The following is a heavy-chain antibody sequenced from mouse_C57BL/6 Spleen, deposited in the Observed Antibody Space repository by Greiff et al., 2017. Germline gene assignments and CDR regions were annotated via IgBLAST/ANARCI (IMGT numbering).Heavy chain of an antibody. V-gene: IGHV5-6*01. CDR1: GFTFSSYG. J-gene: IGHJ2*01. Sequence: EVQRVESGGDLVKPGGSLKLSCAASGFTFSSYGMSWVRQTPDKRLEWVATISSGGSYTYYPESVKGRFTISRDNAKNTLYLQMSRLKSVDTAMYYCARQGLRYPRAYFDYWGQGTTLTVSS. CDR3: ARQGLRYPRAYFDY. D-gene: IGHD1-1*01. CDR2: ISSGGSYT.